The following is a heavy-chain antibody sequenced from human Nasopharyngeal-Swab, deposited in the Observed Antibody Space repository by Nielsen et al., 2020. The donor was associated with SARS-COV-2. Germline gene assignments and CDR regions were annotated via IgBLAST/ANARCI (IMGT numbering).Heavy chain of an antibody. J-gene: IGHJ3*02. CDR2: IYYSGST. D-gene: IGHD3-16*01. CDR3: APQGSSLGVGAFDI. V-gene: IGHV4-39*01. CDR1: GGSISSSSYY. Sequence: SETLSLTCTVSGGSISSSSYYWGWIRQPPGKGLEWIGSIYYSGSTYYNPSLKSRVTISVDTSQNQFSLKLSSVTAADTAVYYCAPQGSSLGVGAFDIWGQGTMVTVSS.